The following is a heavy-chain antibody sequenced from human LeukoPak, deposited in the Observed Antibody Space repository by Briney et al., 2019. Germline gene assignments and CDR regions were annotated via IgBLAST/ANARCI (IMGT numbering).Heavy chain of an antibody. V-gene: IGHV3-48*03. CDR2: ISSSGSTI. D-gene: IGHD3-10*02. CDR1: GFTFNIYD. Sequence: SGGSLGLSCAASGFTFNIYDMNWVRQTPGKGLEWISYISSSGSTIYYADSVKGRFTISRDNAKNSLYLQMNSLRAEDTAVYYCAELGITMIGGVWGKGTTVTISS. CDR3: AELGITMIGGV. J-gene: IGHJ6*04.